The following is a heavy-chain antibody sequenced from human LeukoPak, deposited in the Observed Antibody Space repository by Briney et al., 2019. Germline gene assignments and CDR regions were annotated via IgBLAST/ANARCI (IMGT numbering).Heavy chain of an antibody. Sequence: PSETLSLTCTVSGGSISSYYWSWIRQPPGKGLEWIGYIYYSGSTNYNPSLKSRVTISVDTSKNQFSLKLSSVTAADTAVYYCARAPRDGYNSYYYYYGMDVWGQGTTVTVSS. CDR1: GGSISSYY. V-gene: IGHV4-59*01. CDR3: ARAPRDGYNSYYYYYGMDV. CDR2: IYYSGST. D-gene: IGHD5-24*01. J-gene: IGHJ6*02.